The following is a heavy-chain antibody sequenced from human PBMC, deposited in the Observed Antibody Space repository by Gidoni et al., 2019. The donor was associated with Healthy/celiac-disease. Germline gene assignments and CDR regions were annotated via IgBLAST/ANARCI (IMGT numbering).Heavy chain of an antibody. D-gene: IGHD6-13*01. CDR1: GFTFRSYA. J-gene: IGHJ3*02. Sequence: QVQLVESGGGVVQPGRSLRLSCAASGFTFRSYAMHWVRQAPGKGLEWVAVISYDGSNKYYADSVKGRFTISRDNSKNTLYLQMNSLRAEDTAVYYCARDRIAAATKFGGGNAFDIWGQGTMVTVSS. CDR2: ISYDGSNK. CDR3: ARDRIAAATKFGGGNAFDI. V-gene: IGHV3-30-3*01.